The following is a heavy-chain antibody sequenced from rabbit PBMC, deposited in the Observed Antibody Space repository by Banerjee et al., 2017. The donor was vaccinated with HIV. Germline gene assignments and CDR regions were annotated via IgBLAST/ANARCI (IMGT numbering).Heavy chain of an antibody. Sequence: QEQLEESGRGLVKPGASLTLTCTASGFSFSDRYYMCWVRQAPGKGLEWIACIYAGSSGSTYYGSWAKGRFAISKTASTTATLQMTSLTAADTATYFCARGGNTAGDGAALWGPGTLVTVS. CDR2: IYAGSSGST. D-gene: IGHD4-1*01. V-gene: IGHV1S45*01. J-gene: IGHJ4*01. CDR3: ARGGNTAGDGAAL. CDR1: GFSFSDRYY.